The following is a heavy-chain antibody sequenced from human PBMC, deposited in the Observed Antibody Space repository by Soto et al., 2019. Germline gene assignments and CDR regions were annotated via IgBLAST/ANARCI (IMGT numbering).Heavy chain of an antibody. CDR1: GGTFNSHA. J-gene: IGHJ4*02. CDR3: ARGCISTSCQNRNFDY. CDR2: IIPIFGTA. V-gene: IGHV1-69*12. Sequence: QVQLAQSGAEVKKPGSSVKVSCKASGGTFNSHAISWVRQAPGQGLEWMGGIIPIFGTAKYPQKFQGRVTIIADESTNTAYMELSGLRSEDTAVYYCARGCISTSCQNRNFDYWGQGTLVTVSS. D-gene: IGHD2-2*01.